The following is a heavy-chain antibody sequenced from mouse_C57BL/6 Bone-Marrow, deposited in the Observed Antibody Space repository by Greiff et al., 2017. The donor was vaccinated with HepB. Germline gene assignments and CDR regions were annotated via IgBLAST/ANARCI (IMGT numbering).Heavy chain of an antibody. J-gene: IGHJ4*01. CDR2: INPYNGGT. V-gene: IGHV1-19*01. Sequence: EVQLQQSGPVLVKPGASVKMSCKASGYTFTDYYMNWVKQSHGKSLEWIGVINPYNGGTSYNQKFKGKATLTVDKSSSTAYMELNSLTSEDSAVYYCARFNYGSAMDYWGQGTSVTVSS. CDR1: GYTFTDYY. D-gene: IGHD1-1*01. CDR3: ARFNYGSAMDY.